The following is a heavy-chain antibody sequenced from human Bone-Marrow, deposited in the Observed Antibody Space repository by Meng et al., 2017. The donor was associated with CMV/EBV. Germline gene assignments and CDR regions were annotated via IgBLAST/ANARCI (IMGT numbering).Heavy chain of an antibody. J-gene: IGHJ5*02. CDR2: INSDGGSI. Sequence: GESLKISCVASGLTFSRHWMHWVRQAPGKGLVWVSRINSDGGSISYADSVEGRFTISRDNAKNRLYLQMSSLRAEDTAVYYCVREMQGGGYEAWFDPWGQGTLVTGSS. D-gene: IGHD5-12*01. CDR1: GLTFSRHW. V-gene: IGHV3-74*01. CDR3: VREMQGGGYEAWFDP.